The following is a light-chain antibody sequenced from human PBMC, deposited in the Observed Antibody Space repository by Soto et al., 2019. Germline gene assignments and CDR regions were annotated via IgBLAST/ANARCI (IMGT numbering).Light chain of an antibody. CDR1: SSDIGANDH. CDR3: SSYTAFSTWV. J-gene: IGLJ3*02. CDR2: EVT. V-gene: IGLV2-14*01. Sequence: QSVLTQPASVSGSPGQSITISCTGTSSDIGANDHVSWYQQSPAKAPKLMIYEVTNRPSGVSNRFSGSKSGNTASLTISGLQAEDEADYYCSSYTAFSTWVFGGGTKVTVL.